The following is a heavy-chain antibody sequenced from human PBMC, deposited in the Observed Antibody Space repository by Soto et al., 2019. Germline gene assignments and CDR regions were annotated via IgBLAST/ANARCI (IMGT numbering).Heavy chain of an antibody. D-gene: IGHD2-15*01. CDR2: ISGSGETT. J-gene: IGHJ3*02. V-gene: IGHV3-23*01. CDR3: AKILLPRPLVDSDAFDI. CDR1: RFCFSTYA. Sequence: PGGSLRLSCAASRFCFSTYAMTWLRQAPGKGLEWVSGISGSGETTYYADSVEGRFSISRDNAQNTLYLQMSSLRAEDTAVYYCAKILLPRPLVDSDAFDIWGQGTVVTVSS.